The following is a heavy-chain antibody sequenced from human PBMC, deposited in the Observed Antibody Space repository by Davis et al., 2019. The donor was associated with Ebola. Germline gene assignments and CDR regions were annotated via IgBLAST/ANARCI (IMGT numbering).Heavy chain of an antibody. CDR3: ARGRRYSYGYWGY. Sequence: MPSETLSLTCAVYGGSFSGYYWSWIRQPPGKGLEWIGEINHSGSTNYNPSLKSRVTISIDTSKNQFSLKLSSVTAADTAVYYCARGRRYSYGYWGYWGQGTLVTVSS. V-gene: IGHV4-34*01. J-gene: IGHJ4*02. CDR1: GGSFSGYY. CDR2: INHSGST. D-gene: IGHD5-18*01.